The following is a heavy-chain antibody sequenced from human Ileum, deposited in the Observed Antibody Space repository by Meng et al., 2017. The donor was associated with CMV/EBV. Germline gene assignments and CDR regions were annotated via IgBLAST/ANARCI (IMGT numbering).Heavy chain of an antibody. D-gene: IGHD6-6*01. Sequence: ILLKESCPTLVKPTQTLTLTCTFSGFSLTTNVESVGWIRQPPGKALEWLALIHGGGGKQYSPSLQSRLTAARDTSKNQVVLTMTNMDPVDTATYYCVHRYSSSSGQVSWGQGTLVTVSS. V-gene: IGHV2-5*02. CDR3: VHRYSSSSGQVS. CDR2: IHGGGGK. CDR1: GFSLTTNVES. J-gene: IGHJ5*02.